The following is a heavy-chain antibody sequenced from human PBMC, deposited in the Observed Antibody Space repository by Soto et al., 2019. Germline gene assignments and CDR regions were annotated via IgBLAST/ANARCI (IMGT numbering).Heavy chain of an antibody. CDR3: AKELWRAGPNYYYYGMDV. CDR1: GFTFSSYA. Sequence: EVQLLESGGGLVQPGGSLRLSCAASGFTFSSYAMSWVRQAPGKGLEWVSAISGSGGSTYYADSVKGRFTISRDNSKNTLYLQMNSLRAEDTAVYYCAKELWRAGPNYYYYGMDVWGQGTTVTVSS. J-gene: IGHJ6*02. D-gene: IGHD6-19*01. CDR2: ISGSGGST. V-gene: IGHV3-23*01.